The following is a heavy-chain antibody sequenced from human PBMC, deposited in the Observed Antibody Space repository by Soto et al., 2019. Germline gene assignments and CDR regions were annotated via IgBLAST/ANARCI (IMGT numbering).Heavy chain of an antibody. V-gene: IGHV4-59*01. J-gene: IGHJ4*02. CDR2: IYYSGST. D-gene: IGHD6-13*01. CDR1: GGSISRYY. Sequence: SETLSLTCTVSGGSISRYYWSWIRQPPGKGLEWIGYIYYSGSTNYNPSLKSRVTISVDTSKNQFSLKLSSVTAADTAVYYCARDKGYMEFDYWGQGTLVTVSS. CDR3: ARDKGYMEFDY.